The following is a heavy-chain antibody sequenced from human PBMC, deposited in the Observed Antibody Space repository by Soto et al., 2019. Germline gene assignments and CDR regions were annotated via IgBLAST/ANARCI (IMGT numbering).Heavy chain of an antibody. CDR1: GGSITIGGYC. Sequence: QLQLQESGSGLVKPSQTLSLTCTVSGGSITIGGYCWSWIRQPPGQGLEWIGYICHSGNTYYNPSVKSRVNTSLDRSKNQFSLNLSSVTAADTAVYYCARVWFGESSWFDPWGQGTLVTVSS. CDR3: ARVWFGESSWFDP. D-gene: IGHD3-10*01. CDR2: ICHSGNT. V-gene: IGHV4-30-2*01. J-gene: IGHJ5*02.